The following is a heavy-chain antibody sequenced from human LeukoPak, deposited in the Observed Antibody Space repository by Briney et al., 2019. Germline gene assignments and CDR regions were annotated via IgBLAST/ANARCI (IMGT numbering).Heavy chain of an antibody. V-gene: IGHV4-59*01. Sequence: SETLSLTCTVSTGSISNYYWSWIRQPPGKGLEWIGFIYHSGSTRYNASFKSRVTISVDTSKNQFSLKLSSVTAADTAVYYCARHSSDWDYFDHWGQGTLVTVSS. CDR2: IYHSGST. D-gene: IGHD6-19*01. J-gene: IGHJ4*02. CDR1: TGSISNYY. CDR3: ARHSSDWDYFDH.